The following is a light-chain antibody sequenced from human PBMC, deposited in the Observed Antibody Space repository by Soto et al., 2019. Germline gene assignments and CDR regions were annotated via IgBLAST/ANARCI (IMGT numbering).Light chain of an antibody. Sequence: DIQMTQSPSSLSASVGDRVTITYQARPDITNYLNWYQQKPGKAPKLMIYTATNLEIGVPSMFSGSGSGTDYKFTITILQSEDIAKYLGQEYKKLPCTFGGGTKMEIK. V-gene: IGKV1-33*01. J-gene: IGKJ4*02. CDR3: QEYKKLPCT. CDR2: TAT. CDR1: PDITNY.